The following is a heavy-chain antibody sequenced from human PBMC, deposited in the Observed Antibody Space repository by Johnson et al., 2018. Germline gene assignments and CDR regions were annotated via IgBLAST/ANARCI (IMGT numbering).Heavy chain of an antibody. J-gene: IGHJ6*03. CDR2: IRSKAYGGTT. CDR1: GFTFGDYA. V-gene: IGHV3-49*03. D-gene: IGHD4-11*01. CDR3: TRDDNSNYVIYYYMDV. Sequence: EVQLWEAGGGLVQPGRSLRLSCTASGFTFGDYAMSWFRQAPGKGLEWVGFIRSKAYGGTTEYAASVKGRFTISRDDSKSIAYLQMNSLKPEDTAVYYCTRDDNSNYVIYYYMDVWGKGTTVTVSS.